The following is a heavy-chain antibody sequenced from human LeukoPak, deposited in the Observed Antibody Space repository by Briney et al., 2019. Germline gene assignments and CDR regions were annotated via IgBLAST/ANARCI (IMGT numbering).Heavy chain of an antibody. CDR3: ARSWGTPDAFDI. J-gene: IGHJ3*02. CDR1: GDIFTGYY. CDR2: INPNSDDT. Sequence: ASVKVSCKASGDIFTGYYMHWVRQAPGEGLEWMGWINPNSDDTNYGQKFRGRVTMTRDTSISTSYMELTRLKSDDTAVYYCARSWGTPDAFDIWGQGTVVTVSS. D-gene: IGHD3-16*01. V-gene: IGHV1-2*02.